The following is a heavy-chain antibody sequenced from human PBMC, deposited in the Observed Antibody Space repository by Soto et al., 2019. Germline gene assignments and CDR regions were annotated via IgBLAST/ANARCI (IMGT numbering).Heavy chain of an antibody. J-gene: IGHJ6*02. CDR1: GYTFTSYG. V-gene: IGHV1-18*01. Sequence: ASVKVSFKASGYTFTSYGISWVRQAPGQGLEWMGWISAYNGNTNYAQKLQGRVTMTTDTSTSTAYMELRSLRSDDTAVYYCAREGSRDIVVVVAAGQDTNGMDVWGQGTTVTVSS. CDR2: ISAYNGNT. D-gene: IGHD2-15*01. CDR3: AREGSRDIVVVVAAGQDTNGMDV.